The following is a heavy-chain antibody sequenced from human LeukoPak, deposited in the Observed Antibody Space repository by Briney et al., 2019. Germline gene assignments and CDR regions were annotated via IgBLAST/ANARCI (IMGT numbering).Heavy chain of an antibody. CDR1: GYSFTDYR. CDR3: ARHIVTGTSSFYAFDL. J-gene: IGHJ3*01. D-gene: IGHD1-7*01. V-gene: IGHV5-51*01. CDR2: IYPRDSDT. Sequence: GESLKISCKGSGYSFTDYRIGWVRQMAGKGLEWMGIIYPRDSDTRYSPSFQGQVTISADRSISTAYLQRSSLKASDTAIYYCARHIVTGTSSFYAFDLWGQGTMVTVSS.